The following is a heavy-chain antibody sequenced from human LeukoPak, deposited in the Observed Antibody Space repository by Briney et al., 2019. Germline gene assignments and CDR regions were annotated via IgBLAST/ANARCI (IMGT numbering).Heavy chain of an antibody. J-gene: IGHJ5*02. CDR1: GFTFDDYG. CDR2: ITWNGLVS. Sequence: GGSLRLSCTASGFTFDDYGMSGVRRFTGKGLECVSGITWNGLVSSYADSATPRFTTSRDNSKESVFLQMNSLRVKASASYYCTRAPRGGEPVSWGQGSLVTVSS. CDR3: TRAPRGGEPVS. D-gene: IGHD3-10*01. V-gene: IGHV3-20*04.